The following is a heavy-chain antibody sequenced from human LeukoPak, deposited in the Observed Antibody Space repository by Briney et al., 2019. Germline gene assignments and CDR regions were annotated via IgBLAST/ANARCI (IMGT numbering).Heavy chain of an antibody. CDR1: GGSISSSSYY. J-gene: IGHJ4*02. Sequence: SETLSLTCTVSGGSISSSSYYWGWIRQPPGKGLEWIGSIYYSGSTYYNPSLKSRVTISVDKSKNQFSLKLSSVTAADTAVYYCAREARGYSYGLVDYWGQGTLVTVSS. D-gene: IGHD5-18*01. V-gene: IGHV4-39*07. CDR2: IYYSGST. CDR3: AREARGYSYGLVDY.